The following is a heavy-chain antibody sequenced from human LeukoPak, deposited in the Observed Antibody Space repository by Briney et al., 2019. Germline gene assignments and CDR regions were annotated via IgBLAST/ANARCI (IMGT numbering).Heavy chain of an antibody. CDR3: VRDHQEYYYDSYGY. CDR2: ITLSSSTI. Sequence: PGGSLRLSCVASGFTFSNYNMNWVRQAPGKGLEWVSYITLSSSTIYYADSVKGRFTISRDNAKNSLYLQMNSLRAEDTAVYYCVRDHQEYYYDSYGYWGQGTLVTVSS. D-gene: IGHD3-10*01. V-gene: IGHV3-48*01. J-gene: IGHJ4*02. CDR1: GFTFSNYN.